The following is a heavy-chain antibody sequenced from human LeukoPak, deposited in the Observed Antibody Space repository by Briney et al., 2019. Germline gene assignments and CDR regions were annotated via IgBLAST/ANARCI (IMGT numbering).Heavy chain of an antibody. CDR2: ISYDGSNK. Sequence: TGGSLRLSCAASGFTFSSYAMHWVRQAPGKGLEWVAVISYDGSNKYYADSVKGRFTISRDNSKNTLYLQMNSLRAEDTAVNYCARSLEMATISSTLWYWGQGTLVTVSS. D-gene: IGHD5-24*01. V-gene: IGHV3-30-3*01. CDR3: ARSLEMATISSTLWY. CDR1: GFTFSSYA. J-gene: IGHJ4*02.